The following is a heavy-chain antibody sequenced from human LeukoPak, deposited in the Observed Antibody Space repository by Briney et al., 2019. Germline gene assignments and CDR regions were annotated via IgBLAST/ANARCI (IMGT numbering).Heavy chain of an antibody. J-gene: IGHJ2*01. CDR2: IYYNGDT. V-gene: IGHV4-59*01. CDR3: ARYATGRYFDL. Sequence: PSETLSLTCPMSGYSIGSYYWSWIRQSPGQGLVWIAYIYYNGDTNYNPSFANRVTISVDTSKKQFSLNVTSVTAADTAVYYCARYATGRYFDLWGRGTLVTVSS. CDR1: GYSIGSYY. D-gene: IGHD2-2*01.